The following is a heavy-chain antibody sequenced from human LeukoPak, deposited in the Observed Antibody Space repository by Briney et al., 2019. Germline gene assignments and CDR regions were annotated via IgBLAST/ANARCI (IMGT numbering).Heavy chain of an antibody. CDR2: ISWNSGSI. J-gene: IGHJ4*02. D-gene: IGHD3-9*01. Sequence: GGSLRLSCAAPGFTFDDYAMHWVRQAPGKGLEWVSGISWNSGSIGYADSVKGRFTISRDNAKNSLYLQMNSLRAEDTALYYCAKDSPGYDIWTGYFDYWGQGTLVTVSS. CDR3: AKDSPGYDIWTGYFDY. V-gene: IGHV3-9*01. CDR1: GFTFDDYA.